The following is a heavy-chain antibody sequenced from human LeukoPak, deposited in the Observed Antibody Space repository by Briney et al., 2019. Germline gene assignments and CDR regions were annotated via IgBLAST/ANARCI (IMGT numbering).Heavy chain of an antibody. J-gene: IGHJ3*02. D-gene: IGHD4-17*01. CDR2: IYYSGST. V-gene: IGHV4-59*01. Sequence: SETLSLTCTVSGGSISSYYWSWIRQPPGKGLEWIGYIYYSGSTNYNPSLKSRVTISVDTSKNQFSLKLSSVTAADMAVYYCARGDYGDYVLQAFDIWGQGTMVTVSS. CDR3: ARGDYGDYVLQAFDI. CDR1: GGSISSYY.